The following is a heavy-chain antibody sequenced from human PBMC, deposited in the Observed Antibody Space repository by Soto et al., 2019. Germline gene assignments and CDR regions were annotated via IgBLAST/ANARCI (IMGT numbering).Heavy chain of an antibody. J-gene: IGHJ4*02. D-gene: IGHD6-13*01. CDR3: AKEVAAAGPFDY. CDR1: GFTFSSYG. V-gene: IGHV3-30*18. Sequence: QVQLVESGGGVVQPGRSLRLSCAASGFTFSSYGMHWVRQAPGKGLEWVAVISYDGSNKYYADSVKGRFTISRDNSKNTLYLHMNSLRAEDTAVYYCAKEVAAAGPFDYWCQGTLVTVSS. CDR2: ISYDGSNK.